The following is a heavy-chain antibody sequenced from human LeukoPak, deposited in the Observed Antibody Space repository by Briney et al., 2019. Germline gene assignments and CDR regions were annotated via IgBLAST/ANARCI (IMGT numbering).Heavy chain of an antibody. V-gene: IGHV3-21*01. CDR1: GFTFSSDS. Sequence: GGSLRLSCTASGFTFSSDSINWVRQAPGKGLEWISSISSSSRYIYYADSVKGRFTVSRDNAKNSSYLQINSLRADDTALYYCARGMTASAFDYWGQGTPVTVSS. CDR2: ISSSSRYI. CDR3: ARGMTASAFDY. J-gene: IGHJ4*02. D-gene: IGHD5-18*01.